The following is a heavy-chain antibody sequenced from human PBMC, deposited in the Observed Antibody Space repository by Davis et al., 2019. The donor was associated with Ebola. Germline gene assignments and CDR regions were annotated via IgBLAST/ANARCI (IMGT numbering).Heavy chain of an antibody. V-gene: IGHV3-30*02. CDR2: IRYDGSNK. CDR1: GFTFSSYG. D-gene: IGHD3-16*01. J-gene: IGHJ3*02. CDR3: AKTWGPLSAFDI. Sequence: PGGSLRLSCAASGFTFSSYGMHWVRQAPGKGLEWVAFIRYDGSNKYYADSVKGRFTISRDNSKNTLYLQMNSLRAEDTAVYYCAKTWGPLSAFDIWGQGTMVTVSS.